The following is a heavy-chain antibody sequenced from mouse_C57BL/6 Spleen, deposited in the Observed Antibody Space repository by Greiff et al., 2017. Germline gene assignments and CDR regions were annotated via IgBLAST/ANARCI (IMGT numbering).Heavy chain of an antibody. D-gene: IGHD1-1*02. V-gene: IGHV3-1*01. Sequence: EVQLQESGPGMVKPSQSLSLTCTVTGYSITSGYDWHWIRHFPGNKLEWMGSISYSGSTNYNPSLKRRISITHDTSKNHFFLKLNSVTTEDTATYYCATGGAWFAYWGQGTLVTISA. CDR3: ATGGAWFAY. J-gene: IGHJ3*01. CDR1: GYSITSGYD. CDR2: ISYSGST.